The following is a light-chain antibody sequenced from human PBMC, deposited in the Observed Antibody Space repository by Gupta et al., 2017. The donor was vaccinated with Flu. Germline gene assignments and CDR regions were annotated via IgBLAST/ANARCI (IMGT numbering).Light chain of an antibody. CDR1: SSDVGGYNY. CDR2: EVT. J-gene: IGLJ3*02. Sequence: PGQSITISCTGTSSDVGGYNYVSWYQQHPGKAPKLMIYEVTDRPSGISNRFSGSKSGNTASLTISGLQAEDEADYFCASYTTTATWVFGGGTKLTVL. CDR3: ASYTTTATWV. V-gene: IGLV2-14*01.